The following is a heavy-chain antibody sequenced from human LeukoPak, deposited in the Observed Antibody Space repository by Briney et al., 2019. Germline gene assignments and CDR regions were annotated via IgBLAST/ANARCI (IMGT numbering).Heavy chain of an antibody. J-gene: IGHJ4*02. CDR1: GFTFSHYE. V-gene: IGHV3-48*03. CDR3: ARDYSGSEDFDY. CDR2: IDSGGGTI. D-gene: IGHD1-26*01. Sequence: GGSLRLSCIVSGFTFSHYERNWVRQAPGKGLEWISFIDSGGGTILYADSVKGRFTTSRDDAKNSLYLEMNSLRAEDTAIYYCARDYSGSEDFDYWGQGTLVTVSS.